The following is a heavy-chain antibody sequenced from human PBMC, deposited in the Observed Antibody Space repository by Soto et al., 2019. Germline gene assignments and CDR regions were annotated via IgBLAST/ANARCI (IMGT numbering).Heavy chain of an antibody. Sequence: SVNVSCKASGGTFSSYAISWVRQAPGQGLEWMGGIIPIFGTANYAQKFQGRVTITADESTSTAYMELSSLRSEDTAVYYCARAHTYDFWSGYCFDYWGQGTLVTVSS. D-gene: IGHD3-3*01. CDR2: IIPIFGTA. CDR1: GGTFSSYA. J-gene: IGHJ4*02. CDR3: ARAHTYDFWSGYCFDY. V-gene: IGHV1-69*13.